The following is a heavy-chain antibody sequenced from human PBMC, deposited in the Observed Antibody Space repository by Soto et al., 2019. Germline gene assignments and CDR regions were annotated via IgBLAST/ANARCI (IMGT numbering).Heavy chain of an antibody. V-gene: IGHV3-23*01. CDR3: AKIRGYTYGYPFEK. Sequence: GSLRLSCAASGFIFSNYAMSWVRQAPGKGLEWVLGISGSGESTYYADSVSGRFIISRDISKSTLYLEMNNLRAEDTALYYCAKIRGYTYGYPFEKWGQGTMVTVSS. CDR2: ISGSGEST. CDR1: GFIFSNYA. D-gene: IGHD5-18*01. J-gene: IGHJ3*02.